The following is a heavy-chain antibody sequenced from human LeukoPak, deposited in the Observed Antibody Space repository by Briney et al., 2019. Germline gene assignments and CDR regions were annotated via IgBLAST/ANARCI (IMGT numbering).Heavy chain of an antibody. D-gene: IGHD3-10*01. CDR3: ARHGAYGSGSNYYDY. V-gene: IGHV4-59*08. CDR1: GDSISSYY. CDR2: IYYSGST. Sequence: SETLSLTCTVSGDSISSYYWSWIRQPPGKGLEWIGYIYYSGSTNYNPSLKSRVTISVDTSKNQFSLKLSSVTAADTAVYYCARHGAYGSGSNYYDYWGQGTLVTVSS. J-gene: IGHJ4*02.